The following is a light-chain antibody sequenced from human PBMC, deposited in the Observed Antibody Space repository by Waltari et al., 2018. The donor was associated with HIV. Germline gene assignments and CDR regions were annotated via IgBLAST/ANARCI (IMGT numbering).Light chain of an antibody. J-gene: IGLJ2*01. CDR2: RNN. CDR1: GSNIGRNN. CDR3: AAWDDSLNGPV. Sequence: QSVLTQSPSASGTPGPRVTISCSGSGSNIGRNNVHWYQQFPGTAPKLLSYRNNRRPSGVPDRFSGSKSGASASLAISGLQSEDEADYYCAAWDDSLNGPVFGGGTRLTVL. V-gene: IGLV1-44*01.